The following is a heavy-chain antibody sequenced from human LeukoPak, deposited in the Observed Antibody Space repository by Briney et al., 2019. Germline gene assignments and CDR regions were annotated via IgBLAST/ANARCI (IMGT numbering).Heavy chain of an antibody. CDR1: GYTFTSYG. V-gene: IGHV1-18*01. D-gene: IGHD2-2*01. CDR2: ISAYNGNT. Sequence: GASVKVSCKASGYTFTSYGISWVRQAPGQGLDWMGWISAYNGNTNYAQKLQGRVTMTTDTSTSTAYMELRSLRSDDTAVYYCARDAPDIVVVPAARLTAFDIWGQGTMVTVSS. J-gene: IGHJ3*02. CDR3: ARDAPDIVVVPAARLTAFDI.